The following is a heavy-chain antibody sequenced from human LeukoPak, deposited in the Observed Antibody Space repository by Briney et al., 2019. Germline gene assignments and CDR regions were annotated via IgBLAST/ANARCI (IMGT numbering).Heavy chain of an antibody. D-gene: IGHD5-12*01. J-gene: IGHJ4*02. V-gene: IGHV3-15*01. CDR3: TTTNLVATARSNY. CDR2: IKTKTDGGTT. Sequence: PGGSLRLSCAASGFTFSDAWMAWVRQAPGKGLEWVGHIKTKTDGGTTDYAAPVKGRFTISRDDSKNTLSLQMNSLKTEDTAVYYCTTTNLVATARSNYWGQGTLVTVSP. CDR1: GFTFSDAW.